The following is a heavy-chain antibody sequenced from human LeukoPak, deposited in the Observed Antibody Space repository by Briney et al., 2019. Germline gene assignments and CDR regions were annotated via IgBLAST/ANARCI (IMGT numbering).Heavy chain of an antibody. V-gene: IGHV4-59*08. CDR3: ARHDYGDDSNFDY. CDR1: GGSISSYY. CDR2: IYYSGST. J-gene: IGHJ4*02. D-gene: IGHD4-17*01. Sequence: SETLSLTCTVSGGSISSYYWSWIRQPPGKGLEWIGYIYYSGSTNYDPSLKSRVTISVDTSKNQFSLKLSSVTAADTAVYYCARHDYGDDSNFDYWGQGTLVTVSS.